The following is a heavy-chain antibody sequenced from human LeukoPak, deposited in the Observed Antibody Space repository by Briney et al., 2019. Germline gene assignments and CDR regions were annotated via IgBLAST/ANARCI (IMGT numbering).Heavy chain of an antibody. D-gene: IGHD3-22*01. CDR1: EFTFSSYT. J-gene: IGHJ4*02. Sequence: GGSLRLSCAASEFTFSSYTMNWVRQAPGKGLEWVSSISSSSYYIYYADSVKGRFTISRDNSKNTLYLQMNSLRPEDTAVYYCARGHISMIVVVPFDYWGQGTLVTVSS. CDR2: ISSSSYYI. CDR3: ARGHISMIVVVPFDY. V-gene: IGHV3-21*04.